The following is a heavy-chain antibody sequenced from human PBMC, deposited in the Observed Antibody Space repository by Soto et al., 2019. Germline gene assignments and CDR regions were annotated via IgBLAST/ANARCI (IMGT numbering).Heavy chain of an antibody. Sequence: KPSETLSLTCTVSGGSITSGDYYWSWIRQPPGKGLEWIGYIYYSGSTYYNPSLKSRVTISVDTSKNQFSLKLSSVTAADTAVYYCARDMRFARDYYYYGMDVWGQGTTVTVSS. D-gene: IGHD3-3*01. CDR3: ARDMRFARDYYYYGMDV. CDR2: IYYSGST. CDR1: GGSITSGDYY. J-gene: IGHJ6*02. V-gene: IGHV4-30-4*01.